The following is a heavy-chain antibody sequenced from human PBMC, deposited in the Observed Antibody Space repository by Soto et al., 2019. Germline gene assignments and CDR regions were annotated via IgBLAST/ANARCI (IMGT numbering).Heavy chain of an antibody. V-gene: IGHV1-18*01. J-gene: IGHJ6*02. CDR2: ISTYNGDT. CDR1: GYTFTTYG. Sequence: QVQLVQSGAEVKKPGASVKVSCKASGYTFTTYGISWVRQAPGQGLEWMGWISTYNGDTEYAQNLQGRVTMTTDTSTTTAYMELRSLRSDDTAGYYCAREGSRPYYYYGMDVWGQGTTVTVS. D-gene: IGHD2-15*01. CDR3: AREGSRPYYYYGMDV.